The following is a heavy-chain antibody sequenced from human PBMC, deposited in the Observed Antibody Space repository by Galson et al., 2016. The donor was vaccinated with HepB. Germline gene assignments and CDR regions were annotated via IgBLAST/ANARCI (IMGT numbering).Heavy chain of an antibody. CDR3: ATERADKARVGGMDV. D-gene: IGHD1-26*01. J-gene: IGHJ6*02. V-gene: IGHV3-11*06. CDR2: ISRFSSHT. Sequence: SLRLSCAGSGLNFNDHDMNWVRQAPGKGLEWVSYISRFSSHTYYADSVKGRFTISRDNAKNSLYLQMNSLSAEDTAVYHCATERADKARVGGMDVWGQGTTVTGSS. CDR1: GLNFNDHD.